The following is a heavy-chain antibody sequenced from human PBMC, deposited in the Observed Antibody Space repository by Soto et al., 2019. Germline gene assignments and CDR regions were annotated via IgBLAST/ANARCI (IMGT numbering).Heavy chain of an antibody. D-gene: IGHD5-12*01. CDR3: ARDSGSYDSDV. V-gene: IGHV3-48*01. CDR1: GFTFSRYN. J-gene: IGHJ6*04. CDR2: IGTSGSPI. Sequence: GGPLRLSCAASGFTFSRYNINWVRQAPGKGLEWVSYIGTSGSPIYYADSVKGRFTISRDNAKNSLYLQMDSLRAEDTAVYYCARDSGSYDSDVWGKGTTVTVSS.